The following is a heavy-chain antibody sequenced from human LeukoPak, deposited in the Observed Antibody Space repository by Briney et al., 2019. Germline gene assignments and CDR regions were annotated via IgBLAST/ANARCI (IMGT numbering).Heavy chain of an antibody. Sequence: PGGSLRLSCAASGFTFSSYAMSWVRQAPGKGLEWVSAISGSGGSTYYADSVKGRFTISRDNSRNTLYLQMNSLRAEDTAVYYCAERGWFGELFHWGQGTLVTVSS. CDR2: ISGSGGST. CDR1: GFTFSSYA. V-gene: IGHV3-23*01. CDR3: AERGWFGELFH. J-gene: IGHJ4*02. D-gene: IGHD3-10*01.